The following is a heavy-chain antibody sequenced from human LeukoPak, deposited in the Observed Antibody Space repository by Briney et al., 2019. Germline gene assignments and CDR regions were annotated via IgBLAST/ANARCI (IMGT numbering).Heavy chain of an antibody. Sequence: GGSLRLSRAAPGFTFSSYAMSWVRRAPGKGLEWVSAISGSGGSTYYADSVKGRFTISRDNSKNTLYLQMNSLRAEDTAVDYCAKDLDIVVVVAATNYYYGMDVWGQGTTVTVSS. V-gene: IGHV3-23*01. CDR3: AKDLDIVVVVAATNYYYGMDV. CDR1: GFTFSSYA. J-gene: IGHJ6*02. CDR2: ISGSGGST. D-gene: IGHD2-15*01.